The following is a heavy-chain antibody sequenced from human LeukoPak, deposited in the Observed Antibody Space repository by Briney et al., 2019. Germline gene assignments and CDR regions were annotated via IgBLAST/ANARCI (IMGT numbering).Heavy chain of an antibody. Sequence: GSVKVSCKASGYTFTSYGISWVRQAPGQGLEWMGRISAYNGNTNYAQKFQGRVTMTGNTSISTAYMELSSLRSEDTAVYYCARGLTVVTTYYYYGMDVWGQGTTVTVSS. V-gene: IGHV1-18*01. CDR2: ISAYNGNT. J-gene: IGHJ6*02. CDR3: ARGLTVVTTYYYYGMDV. CDR1: GYTFTSYG. D-gene: IGHD4-23*01.